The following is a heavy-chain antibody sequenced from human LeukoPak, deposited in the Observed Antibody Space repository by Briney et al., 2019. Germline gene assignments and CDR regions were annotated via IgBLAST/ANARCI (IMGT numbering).Heavy chain of an antibody. CDR1: GFTFSSYW. CDR3: ARSQGPYDY. CDR2: INGDGSST. J-gene: IGHJ4*02. Sequence: GSLRLSCAASGFTFSSYWMNWVCQAPGKGLVWVSRINGDGSSTNYADSVKGRFTISRDNAKNTLYLQLNSLRAEDTAIYYCARSQGPYDYWGQGTLVTVSS. V-gene: IGHV3-74*01.